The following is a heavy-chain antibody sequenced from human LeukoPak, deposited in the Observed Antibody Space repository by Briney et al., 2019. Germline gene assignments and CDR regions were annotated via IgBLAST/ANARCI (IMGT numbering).Heavy chain of an antibody. D-gene: IGHD6-13*01. CDR1: GFSFSSYW. Sequence: GGALRLSCTASGFSFSSYWMHWVRQAPGKGLVWVSRINSAGVSTNYADSVKGRFTISRDNAKNTLYLQMNSLRAEDTAIYYCGRDIATAVDYWGLGTLVTVSS. V-gene: IGHV3-74*01. CDR2: INSAGVST. J-gene: IGHJ4*02. CDR3: GRDIATAVDY.